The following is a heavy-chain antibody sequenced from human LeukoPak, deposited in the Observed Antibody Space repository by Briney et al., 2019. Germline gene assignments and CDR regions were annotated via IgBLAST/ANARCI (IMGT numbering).Heavy chain of an antibody. Sequence: SETLSLTCTVSGGSISSRSDYWAWIRQPPGKGLEWIGNIYFSGSTYYNPSLISRVTISVDTSKNQFSLKLSSVTAADTAVYYCARLTESKIRSSREKLHYFDYWGQGTLVTVSS. CDR3: ARLTESKIRSSREKLHYFDY. CDR2: IYFSGST. J-gene: IGHJ4*02. CDR1: GGSISSRSDY. V-gene: IGHV4-39*01. D-gene: IGHD6-13*01.